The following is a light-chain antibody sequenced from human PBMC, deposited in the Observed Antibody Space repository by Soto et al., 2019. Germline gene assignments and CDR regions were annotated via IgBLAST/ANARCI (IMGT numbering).Light chain of an antibody. CDR1: SSDVGAYDY. J-gene: IGLJ3*02. CDR3: SSYTRSSALV. V-gene: IGLV2-14*03. CDR2: DVS. Sequence: QSALTQPASVSGSPGQSITISCTGTSSDVGAYDYVSWYQQLPGKAPRLMVYDVSNRPSGVSNRFSGSKSGNTASLTISGLQAEDEATYNCSSYTRSSALVFGGGTKLTVL.